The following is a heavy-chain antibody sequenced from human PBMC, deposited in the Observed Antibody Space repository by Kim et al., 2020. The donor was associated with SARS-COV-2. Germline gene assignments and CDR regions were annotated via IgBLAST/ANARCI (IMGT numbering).Heavy chain of an antibody. CDR3: ARARKAATYDY. J-gene: IGHJ4*02. CDR2: INHSGST. Sequence: SETLSLTCAVYGGSFSGYYWSWIRQPPGKGLEWIGEINHSGSTNYNPSLKSRVTISVDTSKNQFSLKLSSVTAADTAVYYCARARKAATYDYWAREPWSPSPQ. D-gene: IGHD2-15*01. V-gene: IGHV4-34*01. CDR1: GGSFSGYY.